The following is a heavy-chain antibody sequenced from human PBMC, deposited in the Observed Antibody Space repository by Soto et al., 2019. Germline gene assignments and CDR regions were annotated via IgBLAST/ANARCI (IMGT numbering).Heavy chain of an antibody. CDR2: ISGSGGST. V-gene: IGHV3-23*01. CDR3: AKSILGSLGSFDL. Sequence: EVQLLESGGGLVQPGGSLRLSCVVSGFNFNSYSMGWVRQVPGKGLEWVSGISGSGGSTYYVESVKGRFTISRDNSKNTLYLQMNSLRAEDTAIYNCAKSILGSLGSFDLWGLGTKVIVSS. D-gene: IGHD1-26*01. J-gene: IGHJ3*01. CDR1: GFNFNSYS.